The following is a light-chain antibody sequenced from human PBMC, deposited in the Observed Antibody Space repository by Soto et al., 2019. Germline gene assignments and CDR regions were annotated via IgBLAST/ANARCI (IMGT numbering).Light chain of an antibody. CDR3: SSYTSSITHV. Sequence: QSALTQPASASGSPGQSITISCTGTSSDVGGYNYVSWHQQHPGKAPKLLIYDVSSRPSGVSNRFSASKSGNTASLTISGLQAEDEADYYCSSYTSSITHVFGTGTKVTVL. V-gene: IGLV2-14*01. J-gene: IGLJ1*01. CDR1: SSDVGGYNY. CDR2: DVS.